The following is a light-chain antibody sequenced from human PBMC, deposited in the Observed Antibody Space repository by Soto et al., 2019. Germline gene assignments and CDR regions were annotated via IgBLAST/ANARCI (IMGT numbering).Light chain of an antibody. CDR2: DVT. CDR1: SSDVGGYNS. V-gene: IGLV2-14*01. CDR3: SSFTSSMTNV. Sequence: QSAVPQPASESGSPGPSIPNSCTGTSSDVGGYNSVSWYQQHPGKAPKLILYDVTDRPSGVSYRFSGSKSGNTASLTISGLQAADEADYFCSSFTSSMTNVFGSGTKVTVL. J-gene: IGLJ1*01.